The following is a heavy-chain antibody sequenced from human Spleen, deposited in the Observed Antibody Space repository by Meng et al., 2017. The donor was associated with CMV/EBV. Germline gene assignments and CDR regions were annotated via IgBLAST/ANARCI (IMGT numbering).Heavy chain of an antibody. D-gene: IGHD2-15*01. V-gene: IGHV3-66*02. CDR2: IYSDGTI. CDR3: GHLASGGSSLDY. J-gene: IGHJ4*02. CDR1: GFTVSSNY. Sequence: GESLKISCAASGFTVSSNYMSWVRQAPGKGLEWVSLIYSDGTIYYADSVKGRFTISRDNSKNTLYLQMNSLRAEDTAVYYCGHLASGGSSLDYWGQGTVVTVSS.